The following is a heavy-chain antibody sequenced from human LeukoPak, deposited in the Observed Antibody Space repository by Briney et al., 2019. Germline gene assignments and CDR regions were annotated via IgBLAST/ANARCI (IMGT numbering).Heavy chain of an antibody. J-gene: IGHJ5*02. V-gene: IGHV6-1*01. Sequence: SQTLSLTCAISGDSVSSTTITWNWIRQSPSRGLEWLSRTYYRSKWYHDFAVSVKSRITVNPDTSRNQLSLQLNSVTPEDAAVYYWARGRSPNWFDLGGPGPLVTVPA. CDR1: GDSVSSTTIT. CDR3: ARGRSPNWFDL. CDR2: TYYRSKWYH.